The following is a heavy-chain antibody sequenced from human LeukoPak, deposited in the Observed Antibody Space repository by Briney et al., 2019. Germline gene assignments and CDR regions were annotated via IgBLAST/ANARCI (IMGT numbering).Heavy chain of an antibody. J-gene: IGHJ3*02. D-gene: IGHD3-16*01. CDR2: ISSSSSTI. V-gene: IGHV3-48*01. CDR3: ARDPAGWVWDAFDI. CDR1: GFTFSSYS. Sequence: GGSLRLSCAASGFTFSSYSMNWVRQAPGKGLEWVSYISSSSSTIYYADSVKGRFTISRDNAKNSLYLQMNSLRAEDTAVYYCARDPAGWVWDAFDIWGQGTMVTVSS.